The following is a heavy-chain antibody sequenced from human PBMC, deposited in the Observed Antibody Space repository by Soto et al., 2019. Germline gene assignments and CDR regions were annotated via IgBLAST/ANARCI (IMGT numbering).Heavy chain of an antibody. CDR2: ININRGDV. J-gene: IGHJ4*01. Sequence: GASVKVSCKASGHTSTHNGISWVRRAPGQGLELMGWININRGDVNHAPKFQGRVTLTTDTSTTTAYMELRSLRLDDTAVYFCATDDMNRGRFDYWGHGTLVTVYS. CDR1: GHTSTHNG. CDR3: ATDDMNRGRFDY. V-gene: IGHV1-18*01.